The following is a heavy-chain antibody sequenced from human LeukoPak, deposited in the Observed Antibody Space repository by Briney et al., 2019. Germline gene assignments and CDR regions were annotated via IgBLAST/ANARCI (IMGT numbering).Heavy chain of an antibody. CDR2: FDPEDGET. J-gene: IGHJ6*02. D-gene: IGHD2-2*01. CDR3: ATIPAARAYYYYYGMDV. V-gene: IGHV1-24*01. Sequence: GASVKVSCKVSGYTLTELSMHWVRQAPGKGLEWMGGFDPEDGETIYAQKFQGRVTMTEDTSTDTAYMELSSLRSEDTAVYYCATIPAARAYYYYYGMDVWGQGTTVTVSS. CDR1: GYTLTELS.